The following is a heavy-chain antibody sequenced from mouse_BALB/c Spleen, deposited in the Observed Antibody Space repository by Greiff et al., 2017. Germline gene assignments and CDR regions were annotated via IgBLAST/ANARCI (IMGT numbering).Heavy chain of an antibody. J-gene: IGHJ3*01. D-gene: IGHD2-3*01. CDR1: GFTFSSYA. CDR3: ARGGDLGYYPWFAY. Sequence: EVQRVESGGGLVKPGGSLKLSCAASGFTFSSYAMSWVRQTPEKRLEWVASISSCGSTYYPDSVKGRFTISRDNARNILYLQMSSLRSEDTAMYYCARGGDLGYYPWFAYWGQGTLVTVSA. CDR2: ISSCGST. V-gene: IGHV5-6-5*01.